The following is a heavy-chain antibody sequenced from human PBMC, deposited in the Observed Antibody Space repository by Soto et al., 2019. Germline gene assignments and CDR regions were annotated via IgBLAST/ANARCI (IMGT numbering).Heavy chain of an antibody. V-gene: IGHV2-5*02. J-gene: IGHJ6*02. Sequence: QITLKESGPTLVKPTQTLTLTCTFSGFSLTTGGVGVGWIRQPPGKALEWLAILYWDDDKRYSPSLQSRLTSPKDTSKTPVVLTMTHMHPVDTGTYSCAHRPGYCSGSPFNPSGMDVGGQGTTVTVS. CDR2: LYWDDDK. CDR3: AHRPGYCSGSPFNPSGMDV. D-gene: IGHD3-10*01. CDR1: GFSLTTGGVG.